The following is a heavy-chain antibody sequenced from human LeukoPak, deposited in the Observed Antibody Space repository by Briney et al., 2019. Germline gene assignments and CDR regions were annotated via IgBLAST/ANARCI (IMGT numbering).Heavy chain of an antibody. CDR1: GYTFTSYD. J-gene: IGHJ6*02. CDR3: ARGARYCSSTSCPADYYYGMDV. Sequence: ASVKVSCKASGYTFTSYDINWVRQATGQGLEWMGWMNPNSGNTGYAQKFQGRVTMTRNTSISTAYMGLSSLRSEDTAVYYCARGARYCSSTSCPADYYYGMDVWGQGTTVTVSS. V-gene: IGHV1-8*01. D-gene: IGHD2-2*01. CDR2: MNPNSGNT.